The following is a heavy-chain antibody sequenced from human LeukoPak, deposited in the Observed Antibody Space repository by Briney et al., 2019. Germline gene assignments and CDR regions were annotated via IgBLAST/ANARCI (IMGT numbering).Heavy chain of an antibody. CDR2: ISGSGGST. J-gene: IGHJ5*02. CDR3: AKDLLWFGELYQFDP. D-gene: IGHD3-10*01. CDR1: GFTFSSYG. Sequence: GGSLRLSCAASGFTFSSYGMSWVRQAPGKGLEWVSAISGSGGSTYYADSVKGRFTISRDNSKNALYLQMNSLRAEDTAVYYCAKDLLWFGELYQFDPWGQGTLVTVSS. V-gene: IGHV3-23*01.